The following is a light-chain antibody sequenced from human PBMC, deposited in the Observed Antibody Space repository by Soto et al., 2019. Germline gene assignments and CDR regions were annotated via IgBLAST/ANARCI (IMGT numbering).Light chain of an antibody. V-gene: IGLV2-8*01. CDR3: SSYAGSSWV. CDR1: SSDVGAYNY. CDR2: DVS. Sequence: QSALTQPPSASGSPGQSFTISCTGTSSDVGAYNYVSWYQQHPGKAPKLMIYDVSKRPSGVPYRFSGSKSGNAASLTVSGLQGEDEADYYCSSYAGSSWVFGGGTKLTVL. J-gene: IGLJ3*02.